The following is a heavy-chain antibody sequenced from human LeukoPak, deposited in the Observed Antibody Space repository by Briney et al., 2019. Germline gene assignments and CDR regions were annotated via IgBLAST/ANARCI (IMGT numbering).Heavy chain of an antibody. Sequence: SGRSLRLSCAASGFTFDDYAMHWVRQAPGKGLEWVSGISWNSGSIGYADSVKGRFTISRDNAKNSLYLQMNSLRAEDTALYYCARVNDILTGIDYWGQGTLVTVSS. CDR1: GFTFDDYA. CDR2: ISWNSGSI. V-gene: IGHV3-9*01. D-gene: IGHD3-9*01. CDR3: ARVNDILTGIDY. J-gene: IGHJ4*02.